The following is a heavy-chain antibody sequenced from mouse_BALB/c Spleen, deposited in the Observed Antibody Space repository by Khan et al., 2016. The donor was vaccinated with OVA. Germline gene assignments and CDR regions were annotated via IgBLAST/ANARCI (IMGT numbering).Heavy chain of an antibody. CDR2: IDPENGDT. D-gene: IGHD1-1*01. CDR3: NAGSISPYYYAMDY. CDR1: GFNIKDYY. J-gene: IGHJ4*01. V-gene: IGHV14-4*02. Sequence: VQLKQSGAELVRSGASVKLSCTASGFNIKDYYMHWVKQRPEQGLEWIGWIDPENGDTEYAPKFQGKATMTADTSSNTAYLQLSSLTSEDTAVYYCNAGSISPYYYAMDYWGQGTSVTVSS.